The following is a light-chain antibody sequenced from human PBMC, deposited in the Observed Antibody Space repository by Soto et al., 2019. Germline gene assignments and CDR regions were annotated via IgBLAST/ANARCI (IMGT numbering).Light chain of an antibody. CDR1: QSVSSNY. CDR2: DAS. V-gene: IGKV3D-20*02. Sequence: ALTQSPGTLSSSPGERATLSCRASQSVSSNYLAWYQQKPGQAPRLLIYDASNRATGIPARFSGSGSGTDFTLTISSLEPEDFAVYYCQQRSNWFTFGQGTRLE. CDR3: QQRSNWFT. J-gene: IGKJ5*01.